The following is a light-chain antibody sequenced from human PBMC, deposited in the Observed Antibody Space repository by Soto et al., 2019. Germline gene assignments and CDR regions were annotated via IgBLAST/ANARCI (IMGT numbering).Light chain of an antibody. CDR2: GAF. CDR1: QSVSSN. V-gene: IGKV3-15*01. CDR3: QQYNNWPPIT. Sequence: EIVMTPSPATLSVSPVERATLSCRASQSVSSNLAWYQQKPGQAPRLLIYGAFTRATGIPARFSGTGSGTEFTLTISSLQSEDFALYYCQQYNNWPPITFGQGTRLEIK. J-gene: IGKJ5*01.